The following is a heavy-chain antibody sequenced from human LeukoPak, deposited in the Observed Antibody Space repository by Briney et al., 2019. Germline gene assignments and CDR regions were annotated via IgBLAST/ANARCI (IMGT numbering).Heavy chain of an antibody. Sequence: PSETLSLTCTVSGGSISSGGYYCSWIRQHPGKGLEWIGYIYYSGSTYYNPSLKSRVTISVDTSKNQFSLKLSSVTAADTAVYYCATVETYDSSGFDYWGQGTLVTVSS. D-gene: IGHD3-22*01. CDR3: ATVETYDSSGFDY. J-gene: IGHJ4*02. CDR1: GGSISSGGYY. CDR2: IYYSGST. V-gene: IGHV4-31*03.